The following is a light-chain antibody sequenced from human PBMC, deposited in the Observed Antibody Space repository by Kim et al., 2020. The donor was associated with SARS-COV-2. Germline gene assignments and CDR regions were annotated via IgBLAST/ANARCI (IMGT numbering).Light chain of an antibody. V-gene: IGKV1-5*03. CDR3: QQYFSYST. Sequence: RSALVGHRITIHCPASQSISSVLAWYQQKPGKAPKLLIYRASTLQTGVPSRFTGSGSGTEFTLTINSLQPNDFATYYCQQYFSYSTFGQGTKLEI. CDR2: RAS. J-gene: IGKJ2*01. CDR1: QSISSV.